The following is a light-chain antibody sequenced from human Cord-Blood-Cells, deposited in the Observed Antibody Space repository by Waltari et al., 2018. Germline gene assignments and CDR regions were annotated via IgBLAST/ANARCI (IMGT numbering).Light chain of an antibody. Sequence: DIVMTQSPDSLAVSLGERATLNCKSSQGVLYSSNNKNYLACYQQKPGQPPKLLIYCESTRESGVPDRFSGSGSGTDFTPTISSLQAEDVAVYYCQQYYSTPWTFGQGTKVEIK. J-gene: IGKJ1*01. V-gene: IGKV4-1*01. CDR1: QGVLYSSNNKNY. CDR3: QQYYSTPWT. CDR2: CES.